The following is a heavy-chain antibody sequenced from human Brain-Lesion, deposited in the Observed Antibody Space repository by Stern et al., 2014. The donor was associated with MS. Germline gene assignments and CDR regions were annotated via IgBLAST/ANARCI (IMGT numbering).Heavy chain of an antibody. V-gene: IGHV1-2*04. CDR2: INPKSGGR. Sequence: QVQLVESGAEVKKPGASVKVSCKASGYTFNGYYMHWVRQAPGQGLEWMGWINPKSGGRNYAQEFKGWVTLSRDTYIQTAYMELSRLRSDDTAVYYCATYYYDATGYNDFWGQGTLVTVSS. D-gene: IGHD3-22*01. CDR3: ATYYYDATGYNDF. J-gene: IGHJ4*02. CDR1: GYTFNGYY.